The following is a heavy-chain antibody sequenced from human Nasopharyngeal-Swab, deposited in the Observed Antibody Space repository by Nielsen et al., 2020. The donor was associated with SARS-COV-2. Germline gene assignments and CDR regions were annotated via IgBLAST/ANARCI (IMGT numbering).Heavy chain of an antibody. Sequence: WIRQPPGKGLEWIGEINHSGSTNYNPSLKSRVTISVDTSKNQFSLKLSFVTAADTAVYYCARSCRVVTAIRFAFDIWGQGTMVTVSS. V-gene: IGHV4-34*01. D-gene: IGHD2-21*02. CDR3: ARSCRVVTAIRFAFDI. CDR2: INHSGST. J-gene: IGHJ3*02.